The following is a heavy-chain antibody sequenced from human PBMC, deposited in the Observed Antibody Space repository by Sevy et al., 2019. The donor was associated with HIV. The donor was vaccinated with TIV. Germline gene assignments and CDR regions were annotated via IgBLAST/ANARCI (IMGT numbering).Heavy chain of an antibody. Sequence: GGSLRLSCAASGFTFSDYSMHWVRQAPGKGLEWVAVISYDGRNNKYNEDSVTGRFTISRDNSKNTLYLQMNSLRVEDTAIYYCAKDRGEILHSAFDYWGQGTLVTVSS. CDR1: GFTFSDYS. CDR3: AKDRGEILHSAFDY. CDR2: ISYDGRNNK. D-gene: IGHD3-16*01. V-gene: IGHV3-30*04. J-gene: IGHJ4*02.